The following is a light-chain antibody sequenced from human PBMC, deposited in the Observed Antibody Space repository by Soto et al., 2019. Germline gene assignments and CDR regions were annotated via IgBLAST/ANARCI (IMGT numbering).Light chain of an antibody. CDR1: TGAVTSGHY. CDR2: DTS. CDR3: LLSYSGAHVV. V-gene: IGLV7-46*01. Sequence: QAVVTQEPSLTVSPGGTVTLTCVSSTGAVTSGHYPYWFQQKPGQAPRTLIYDTSNKHSWTPARFSGSLLGGKAALTLSGAQPEDEAEYYCLLSYSGAHVVFGGGTKLTVL. J-gene: IGLJ2*01.